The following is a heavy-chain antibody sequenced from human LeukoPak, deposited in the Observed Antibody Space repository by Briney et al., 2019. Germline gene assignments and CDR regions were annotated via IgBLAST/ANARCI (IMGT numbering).Heavy chain of an antibody. Sequence: GGALRLSCAASGFTFSSYSMNWVRQAPGKGLEWVSSTSSSSSYIYYADSVKGRFTISRDNAKNSLYLQMNSLRAEDTAVYYWARAGITKKASSYFDYWGQGTLVTASS. V-gene: IGHV3-21*01. D-gene: IGHD3-10*01. CDR1: GFTFSSYS. J-gene: IGHJ4*02. CDR2: TSSSSSYI. CDR3: ARAGITKKASSYFDY.